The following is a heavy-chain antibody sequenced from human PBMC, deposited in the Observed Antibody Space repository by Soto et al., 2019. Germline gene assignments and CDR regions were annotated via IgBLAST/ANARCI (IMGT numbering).Heavy chain of an antibody. CDR2: IDPSDSYT. CDR1: GYSFTSYW. CDR3: ARLLREMPNFLDASGMEV. J-gene: IGHJ6*02. V-gene: IGHV5-10-1*01. D-gene: IGHD3-3*01. Sequence: GESLKISCKGSGYSFTSYWISWVRQMPGKGLEWMGRIDPSDSYTNYSPSFQGHVTISADKSISTAYLQWSSLKASDTAMYYCARLLREMPNFLDASGMEVGGQGTTVTGSS.